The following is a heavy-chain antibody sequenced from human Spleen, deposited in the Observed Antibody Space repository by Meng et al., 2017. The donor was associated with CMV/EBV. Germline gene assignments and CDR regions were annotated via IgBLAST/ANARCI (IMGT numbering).Heavy chain of an antibody. J-gene: IGHJ1*01. CDR1: CGSISSSYYY. D-gene: IGHD3-16*01. Sequence: QPLLQSSGPGLVKPSATLSLTCTVSCGSISSSYYYWGWSRQPRGKGLEWIGSIYYSGSTYYNPSLKSRVTISVDTSKNQFSLKLSAVTAADTAVYYCASWGGEYFQHWGQGTLVTVSS. V-gene: IGHV4-39*07. CDR3: ASWGGEYFQH. CDR2: IYYSGST.